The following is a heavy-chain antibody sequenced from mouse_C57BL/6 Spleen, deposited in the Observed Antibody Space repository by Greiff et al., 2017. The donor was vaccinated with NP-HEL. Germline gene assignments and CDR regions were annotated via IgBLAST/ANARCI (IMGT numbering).Heavy chain of an antibody. CDR3: ARLYYGNYDWYFDV. CDR2: IRNKANGYTT. Sequence: DVMLVESGGGLVQPGGSLSLSCAASGFTFTDYYMSWVRQPPGKALEWLGFIRNKANGYTTEYSASVKGRFTISRDNSQSILYLQMNALRAEDSATYYCARLYYGNYDWYFDVWGTGTTVTVSS. J-gene: IGHJ1*03. CDR1: GFTFTDYY. V-gene: IGHV7-3*01. D-gene: IGHD2-1*01.